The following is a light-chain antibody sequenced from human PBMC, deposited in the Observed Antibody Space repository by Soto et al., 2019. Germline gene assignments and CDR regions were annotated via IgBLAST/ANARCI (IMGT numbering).Light chain of an antibody. V-gene: IGKV3D-15*01. CDR2: DAS. CDR3: QQRKHWPPIT. Sequence: EIVMTQSPATLSVSPGERATLSCRASQSVSSYLAWYQQKPGQAPRLLIYDASNRATGIPARFSGSGSGTEFTLTISSLQSEDSAVYYCQQRKHWPPITFGQGTRLEIK. CDR1: QSVSSY. J-gene: IGKJ5*01.